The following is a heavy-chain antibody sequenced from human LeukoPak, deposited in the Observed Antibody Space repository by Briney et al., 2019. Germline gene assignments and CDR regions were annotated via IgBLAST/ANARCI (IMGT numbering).Heavy chain of an antibody. D-gene: IGHD5-12*01. J-gene: IGHJ3*02. V-gene: IGHV1-46*01. CDR2: INPSDGST. CDR3: ARESTFRLLRNVSDI. Sequence: ASVKVSCKASGYTFTIFHIHWVRQAPGQGLERMGMINPSDGSTNYAQKFQGRVTMTSDMSTSTVAMDLSSLRSDDTAVYYCARESTFRLLRNVSDIWGQGTMVTVSS. CDR1: GYTFTIFH.